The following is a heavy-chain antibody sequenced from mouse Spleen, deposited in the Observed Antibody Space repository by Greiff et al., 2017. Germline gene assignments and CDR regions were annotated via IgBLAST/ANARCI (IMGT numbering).Heavy chain of an antibody. CDR3: AITTVVASYYFDY. CDR1: GYTFTSYW. Sequence: VQLQQPGAELVKPGASVKLSCKASGYTFTSYWMHWVKQRPGQGLEWIGMIHPNSGSTNYNEKFKSKATLTVDKSSSTAYMQLSSLTSEDSAVYYCAITTVVASYYFDYWGQGTTLTVSS. CDR2: IHPNSGST. D-gene: IGHD1-1*01. V-gene: IGHV1-64*01. J-gene: IGHJ2*01.